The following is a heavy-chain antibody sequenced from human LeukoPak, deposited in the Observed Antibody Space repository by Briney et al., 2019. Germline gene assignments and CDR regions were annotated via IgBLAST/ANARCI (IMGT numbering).Heavy chain of an antibody. CDR1: GLTFSSYA. V-gene: IGHV3-23*01. D-gene: IGHD4-17*01. J-gene: IGHJ4*02. CDR2: ISGSSGHT. CDR3: AKDSGHGDYFSDFRGY. Sequence: PGGSLRLSCAASGLTFSSYAMSWVRQAPGKGLEWVSAISGSSGHTYYADSVKGRFTISRDNSKNTLYLQMNSLRAEDTAVYYCAKDSGHGDYFSDFRGYWGQGTLVTVSS.